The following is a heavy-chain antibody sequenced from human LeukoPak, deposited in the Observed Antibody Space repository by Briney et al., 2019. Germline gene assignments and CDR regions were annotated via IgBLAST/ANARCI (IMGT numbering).Heavy chain of an antibody. D-gene: IGHD1-26*01. CDR3: AREVGGSYSGY. J-gene: IGHJ4*02. CDR1: GGSISSGSYY. V-gene: IGHV4-61*02. CDR2: IYTSGST. Sequence: SQTLSLTCTVSGGSISSGSYYWSWIRQPAGKGLEWIGRIYTSGSTYYNPSLKSRVTISVDTSKNQFSLKLSSVTAADTAVYYCAREVGGSYSGYWGQGTLVTVSS.